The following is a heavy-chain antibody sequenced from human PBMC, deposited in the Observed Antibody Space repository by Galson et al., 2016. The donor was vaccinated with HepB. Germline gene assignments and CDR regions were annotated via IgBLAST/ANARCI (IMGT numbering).Heavy chain of an antibody. V-gene: IGHV1-8*02. CDR3: ARGGLGGFRELLDC. CDR2: MNPNSGDT. Sequence: SVKVSCKASGYTVTDYDFNWVRQATGQGLEWMGWMNPNSGDTGYAQKFQGRVTMTRNTSVNTAYLELSSLNYEDTAVYYCARGGLGGFRELLDCCGQGTLVTVSS. J-gene: IGHJ4*02. CDR1: GYTVTDYD. D-gene: IGHD3-10*01.